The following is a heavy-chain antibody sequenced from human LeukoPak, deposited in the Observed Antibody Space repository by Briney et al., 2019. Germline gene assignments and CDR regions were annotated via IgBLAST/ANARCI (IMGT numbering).Heavy chain of an antibody. CDR1: GFTVSSNY. V-gene: IGHV3-66*04. J-gene: IGHJ4*02. CDR3: ARQSYKGIDY. Sequence: GGSLRLSCAASGFTVSSNYMSWVRQAPGKGLEWVSVIYSGGSTYYADSVEGRFTLSRDNSKKTLYLQMNSLRAEDTAVYYCARQSYKGIDYWGQGTLVTVSS. D-gene: IGHD1-26*01. CDR2: IYSGGST.